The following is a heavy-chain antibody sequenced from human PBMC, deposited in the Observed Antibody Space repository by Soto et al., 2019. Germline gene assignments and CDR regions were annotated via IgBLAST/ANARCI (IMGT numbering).Heavy chain of an antibody. D-gene: IGHD6-6*01. CDR3: ASCGSSSSSDAFDI. V-gene: IGHV3-7*05. J-gene: IGHJ3*02. CDR1: GFTFSSYW. CDR2: IKQDGSEK. Sequence: EVQLVESGGGLVQPGGSLRLSCAASGFTFSSYWMSWVRQAPGKGLEWVANIKQDGSEKYYVDSVKGRFTISRDNATNSLYLQMKSLRAEDTAVYYCASCGSSSSSDAFDIWGQGTMLTVSS.